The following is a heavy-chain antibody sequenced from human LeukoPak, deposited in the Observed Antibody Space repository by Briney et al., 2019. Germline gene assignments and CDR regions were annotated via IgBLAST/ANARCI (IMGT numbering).Heavy chain of an antibody. Sequence: PSETLPLTCAVYGRSFSGYYWSWIRQPPGKGLEWIGEINHSGSTNYNPSLKSRVTISVDTSKNQFSLKLSSVTAADTAVYYCARGGPIAAAPKSFDYWGQGTLVTVSS. V-gene: IGHV4-34*01. D-gene: IGHD6-13*01. CDR1: GRSFSGYY. CDR3: ARGGPIAAAPKSFDY. J-gene: IGHJ4*02. CDR2: INHSGST.